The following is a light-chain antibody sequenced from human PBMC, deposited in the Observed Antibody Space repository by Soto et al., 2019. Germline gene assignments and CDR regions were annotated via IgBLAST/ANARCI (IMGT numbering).Light chain of an antibody. V-gene: IGKV3-11*01. CDR1: QSISGY. Sequence: EIVLTQSPATLSLSPGERATLSCRASQSISGYLAWYQQKPGQAPRLLIYDASNRATGIPVRFSGSGSGADYTLTISSLEPEDFAVYYCQQRSNLPWTFGQGTKV. CDR2: DAS. CDR3: QQRSNLPWT. J-gene: IGKJ1*01.